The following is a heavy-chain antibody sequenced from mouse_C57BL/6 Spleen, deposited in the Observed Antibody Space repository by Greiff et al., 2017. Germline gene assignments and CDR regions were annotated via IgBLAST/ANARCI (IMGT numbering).Heavy chain of an antibody. V-gene: IGHV1-9*01. CDR3: ARGGYGNVWFAY. J-gene: IGHJ3*01. CDR1: GYTFTGYW. D-gene: IGHD2-1*01. CDR2: ILPGSGST. Sequence: QVQLKESGAELMKPGASVKLSCKATGYTFTGYWIEWVKQRPGHGLEWIGEILPGSGSTNYNEKFKGKATFTADTSSNTAYMKLSSLTTEDSAIYYWARGGYGNVWFAYWGQGTLVTVSA.